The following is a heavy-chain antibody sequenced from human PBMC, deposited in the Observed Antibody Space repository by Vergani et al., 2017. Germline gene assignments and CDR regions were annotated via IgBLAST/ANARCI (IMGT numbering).Heavy chain of an antibody. D-gene: IGHD1-26*01. V-gene: IGHV4-39*01. Sequence: QMQLQESGPGLVKASETLSLTCTVSGDSIISRSYYWGWIRQPPGKGLEWIGSIYNSGNGDSSSSLKSRVTISADTSKNQFSLRLTSVTAADTAVYYCASGKEYSDSTSHFRGRYFDVWGRGTLVTVPS. J-gene: IGHJ2*01. CDR2: IYNSGNG. CDR1: GDSIISRSYY. CDR3: ASGKEYSDSTSHFRGRYFDV.